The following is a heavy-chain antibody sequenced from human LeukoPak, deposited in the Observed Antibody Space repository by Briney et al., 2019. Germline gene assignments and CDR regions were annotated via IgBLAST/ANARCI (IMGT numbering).Heavy chain of an antibody. CDR3: ARWSNPKILDY. Sequence: PGRSLRLSCAASGFTFSSHGMHWVRQAPGKGLEWVAVIWYDGSNKYYADSVKGRFTISRDNSKNTLYLQMNSLRVEDTAVYYCARWSNPKILDYWGQGILVTVSS. D-gene: IGHD3-16*02. CDR1: GFTFSSHG. CDR2: IWYDGSNK. V-gene: IGHV3-33*01. J-gene: IGHJ4*02.